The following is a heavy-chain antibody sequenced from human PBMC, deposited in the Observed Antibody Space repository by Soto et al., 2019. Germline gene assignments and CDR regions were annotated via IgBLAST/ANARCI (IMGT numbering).Heavy chain of an antibody. Sequence: TSGTLSLTFAFHGYSISIVNSGSWVRQPPGKWLEWIGEIYHSGSTSYNPSLKSRVVISVDKSKNQFFLKVTSVTAADTAVYFCARGERQQQRDSWGQGTLVTVS. CDR2: IYHSGST. CDR3: ARGERQQQRDS. V-gene: IGHV4-4*02. J-gene: IGHJ4*02. D-gene: IGHD6-13*01. CDR1: GYSISIVNS.